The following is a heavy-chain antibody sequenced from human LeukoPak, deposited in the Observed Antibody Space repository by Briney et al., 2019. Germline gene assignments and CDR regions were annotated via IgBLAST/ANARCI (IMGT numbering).Heavy chain of an antibody. CDR1: GGTLSSYA. CDR3: ARSYPRFYCSSTSCPYDAFDI. J-gene: IGHJ3*02. V-gene: IGHV1-69*13. Sequence: GASVKVSCKASGGTLSSYAISWVRQAPGQGLEWMGGIIPIFGTANYAQKFQGRVTITADESTSTAYMELSSLRSEDTAVYYCARSYPRFYCSSTSCPYDAFDIWGQGTMVTVSS. D-gene: IGHD2-2*01. CDR2: IIPIFGTA.